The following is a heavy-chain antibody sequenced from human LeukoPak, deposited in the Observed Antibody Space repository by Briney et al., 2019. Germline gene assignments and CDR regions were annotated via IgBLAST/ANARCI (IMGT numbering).Heavy chain of an antibody. CDR1: GGSISSDSFY. CDR3: ARRDSSSWLS. J-gene: IGHJ5*02. CDR2: MYYSGST. D-gene: IGHD6-13*01. Sequence: PSETLSLTCSVSGGSISSDSFYWGWIRQPPGKGLEWIGSMYYSGSTYYNPSLKSRVTISVDTSKNQFSLKLSSVTAADTAVYYCARRDSSSWLSWGQGTLVTVSS. V-gene: IGHV4-39*01.